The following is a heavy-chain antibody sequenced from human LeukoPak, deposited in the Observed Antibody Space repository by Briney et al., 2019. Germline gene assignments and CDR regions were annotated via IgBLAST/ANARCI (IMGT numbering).Heavy chain of an antibody. J-gene: IGHJ5*02. Sequence: PSQTLSLTCTVSGGSISSGGYYWSWIRQPPGKGLECIGYIYQSGSTYYNPSLKSRVTISVDRSKNQFSLKLRSVTAADTAVYSCARGDLVVPAAMISWFDPWGQGTLVTVSS. CDR3: ARGDLVVPAAMISWFDP. CDR2: IYQSGST. D-gene: IGHD2-2*01. V-gene: IGHV4-30-2*01. CDR1: GGSISSGGYY.